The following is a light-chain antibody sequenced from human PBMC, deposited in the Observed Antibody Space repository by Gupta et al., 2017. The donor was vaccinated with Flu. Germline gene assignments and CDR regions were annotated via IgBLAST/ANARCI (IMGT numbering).Light chain of an antibody. CDR1: SSNIGSNY. CDR3: AAWDDSMSGRVV. V-gene: IGLV1-47*01. Sequence: QSVLTQPPSASGTPGQSVTISCSGSSSNIGSNYVYWYQQLPGTAPRLLIYGNSHRPSGVPDRFSGSKSGTSASLAISGRRYEDEADYYCAAWDDSMSGRVVFGGGTKLSVL. CDR2: GNS. J-gene: IGLJ2*01.